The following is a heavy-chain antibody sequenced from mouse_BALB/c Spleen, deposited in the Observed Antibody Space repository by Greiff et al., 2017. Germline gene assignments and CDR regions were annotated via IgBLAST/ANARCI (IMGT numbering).Heavy chain of an antibody. J-gene: IGHJ3*01. Sequence: EVQVVESGGGLVKPGGSLKLSCAASGFTFSSYAMSWVRQTPEKRLEWVASISSGGSTYYPDSVKGRFTISRDNARNILYLQMSSLRSEDTAMYYCAREGNYWFAYWGQGTLVTVSA. CDR1: GFTFSSYA. CDR2: ISSGGST. CDR3: AREGNYWFAY. D-gene: IGHD2-1*01. V-gene: IGHV5-6-5*01.